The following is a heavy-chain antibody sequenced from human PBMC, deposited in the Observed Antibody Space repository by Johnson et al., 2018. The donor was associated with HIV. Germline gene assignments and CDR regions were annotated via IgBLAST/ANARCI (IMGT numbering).Heavy chain of an antibody. CDR2: ISGSGGST. V-gene: IGHV3-53*01. D-gene: IGHD2-21*01. Sequence: VQLVESGGGLIQPGGSLRLSCAASGFTVSSTYMSWVRQAPGKGLEWVSVISGSGGSTYYADSVRRRFTISRDNSKNTLYLQMNSLRAEDTALYYCAKDSSVIEGSSGGGFAIWGQGTMVTVSS. CDR1: GFTVSSTY. CDR3: AKDSSVIEGSSGGGFAI. J-gene: IGHJ3*02.